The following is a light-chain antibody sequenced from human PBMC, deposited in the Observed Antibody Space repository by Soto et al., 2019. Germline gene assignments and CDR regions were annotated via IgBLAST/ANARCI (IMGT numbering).Light chain of an antibody. CDR2: KAS. J-gene: IGKJ4*01. CDR1: QSISSW. Sequence: DIQMTQSPSTLSASVGDRVTITCRASQSISSWLAWYQQKPGKAPKLLIHKASSLESGVPSRFSGSGSGTEFHLTISNLQPDHFAPYYCQQYNIYHLTFGGRTKVQLK. V-gene: IGKV1-5*03. CDR3: QQYNIYHLT.